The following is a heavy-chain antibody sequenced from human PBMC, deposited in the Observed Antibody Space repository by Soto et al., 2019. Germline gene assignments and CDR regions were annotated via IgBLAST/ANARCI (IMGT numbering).Heavy chain of an antibody. D-gene: IGHD6-13*01. CDR2: ISGSGGST. V-gene: IGHV3-23*01. J-gene: IGHJ4*02. CDR1: GVTFSSYA. CDR3: AKGLSQSSSWWRAGDY. Sequence: PVGSLRLSCAASGVTFSSYAMSWVRQAPGKGLEWVSAISGSGGSTYYADSVKGRFTISRDNSKNTLYLQMNSLRAEDTAVYYCAKGLSQSSSWWRAGDYWGQGTLVTVSS.